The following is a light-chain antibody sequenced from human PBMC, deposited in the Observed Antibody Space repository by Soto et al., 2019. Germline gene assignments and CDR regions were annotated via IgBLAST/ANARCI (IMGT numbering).Light chain of an antibody. CDR3: QQGDSFPFT. Sequence: IQLTQSPSSLSASVGDRVTITCRASQGISSWVAWYQQKPGKAPKLLISAASSLQSGVPRRFSGSGSGTDFTLVISSLQAEDFATYFCQQGDSFPFTFGGGTKVDI. CDR1: QGISSW. V-gene: IGKV1-12*01. CDR2: AAS. J-gene: IGKJ4*01.